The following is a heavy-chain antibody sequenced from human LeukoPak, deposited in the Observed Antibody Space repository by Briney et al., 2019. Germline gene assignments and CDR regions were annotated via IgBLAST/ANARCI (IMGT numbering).Heavy chain of an antibody. CDR2: INPSGGST. CDR3: ARAVGARSNDAFAM. Sequence: ASMKGSCTASGYTFTSYYLHWVRRAPGQGLEWMRIINPSGGSTSYAQKFQGRVTMTRDTSTSTVYMELSSLRSEDTAVYYCARAVGARSNDAFAMWGQGTMVTVSS. V-gene: IGHV1-46*01. D-gene: IGHD1-26*01. CDR1: GYTFTSYY. J-gene: IGHJ3*02.